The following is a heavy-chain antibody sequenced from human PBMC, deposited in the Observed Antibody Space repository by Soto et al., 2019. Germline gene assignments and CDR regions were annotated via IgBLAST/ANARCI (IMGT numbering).Heavy chain of an antibody. CDR1: GFTFSNYW. D-gene: IGHD6-6*01. CDR3: ARVGYSSSSLDY. V-gene: IGHV3-7*03. Sequence: QTGGSLRLSCAASGFTFSNYWMTWVRQAPGKGLEWVGNINQDGSVKYYVGSVKGRFTMSRDNAKNSQFLQMNSLTAEDTAVYYCARVGYSSSSLDYWGQGTLVTVSS. CDR2: INQDGSVK. J-gene: IGHJ4*02.